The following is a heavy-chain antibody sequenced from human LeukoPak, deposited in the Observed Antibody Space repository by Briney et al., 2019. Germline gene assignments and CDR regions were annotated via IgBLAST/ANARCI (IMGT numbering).Heavy chain of an antibody. D-gene: IGHD3-10*01. CDR3: ARVATMVRVPLDALDI. CDR1: GFTFSACE. Sequence: PGGSLRLSCALSGFTFSACEITWVRQAPGKGLERVSDICRGGSTRYYADSVKGRFTISRDNAKNSLYLQMKSLRAEDTAVYYCARVATMVRVPLDALDIWGQGTMVSVSS. CDR2: ICRGGSTR. V-gene: IGHV3-48*03. J-gene: IGHJ3*02.